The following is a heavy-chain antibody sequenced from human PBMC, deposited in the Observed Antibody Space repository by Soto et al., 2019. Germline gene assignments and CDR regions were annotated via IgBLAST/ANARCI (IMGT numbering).Heavy chain of an antibody. CDR3: ARVRYGDYDGVSFYYYYMDV. CDR1: GGSISSYY. Sequence: QVQLQESGPGLVKPSETLSLTCTVSGGSISSYYWSWIRQPPGKGLEWIGHIYYSGSTNYNPSLKSRVTISVATSKNQFSLKVSSVTAADTAVYYCARVRYGDYDGVSFYYYYMDVWGKGTTVTVSS. J-gene: IGHJ6*03. CDR2: IYYSGST. D-gene: IGHD4-17*01. V-gene: IGHV4-59*01.